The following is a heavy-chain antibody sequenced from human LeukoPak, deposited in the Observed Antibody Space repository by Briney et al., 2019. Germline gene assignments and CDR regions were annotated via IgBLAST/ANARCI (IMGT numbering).Heavy chain of an antibody. CDR1: GFTFTSYS. V-gene: IGHV3-21*01. J-gene: IGHJ4*02. D-gene: IGHD4-23*01. CDR2: ISSSSSYI. CDR3: ARDTHSRYGGNENDY. Sequence: GGSLRLSCAASGFTFTSYSMNWVRQAPGKGLEWVSSISSSSSYIYYADSVKGRFTISRDNAKNSLYLQMNSLRAEDTAVYYCARDTHSRYGGNENDYWGQGTLVTVSS.